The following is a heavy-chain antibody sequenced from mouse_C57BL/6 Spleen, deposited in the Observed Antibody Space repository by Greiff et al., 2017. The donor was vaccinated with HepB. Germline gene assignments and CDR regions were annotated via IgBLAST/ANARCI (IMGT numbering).Heavy chain of an antibody. J-gene: IGHJ2*01. CDR1: GYAFSSSW. CDR3: ARSNPYYYGSSYFDY. D-gene: IGHD1-1*01. CDR2: IYPGDGDT. V-gene: IGHV1-82*01. Sequence: VQLQESGPELVKPGASVKISCKASGYAFSSSWMNWVKQRPGKGLEWIGRIYPGDGDTNYNGKFKGKATLTADKSSSTAYMQLSSLTSEDSAVYFCARSNPYYYGSSYFDYWGQGTTLTVSS.